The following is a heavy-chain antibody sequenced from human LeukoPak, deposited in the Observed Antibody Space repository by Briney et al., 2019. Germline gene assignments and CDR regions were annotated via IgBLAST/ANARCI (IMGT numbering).Heavy chain of an antibody. J-gene: IGHJ4*02. CDR2: IDYSGNT. V-gene: IGHV4-59*08. D-gene: IGHD4-17*01. Sequence: SETLSLTCTVSGGSIRSSYWSWIRQPPGEGLEWIGYIDYSGNTNYNPSLKSRVTISVDTSKNQFSLKLTSVTAADTAVNYCARATSYGDYVDYWGQGTLVTVSS. CDR1: GGSIRSSY. CDR3: ARATSYGDYVDY.